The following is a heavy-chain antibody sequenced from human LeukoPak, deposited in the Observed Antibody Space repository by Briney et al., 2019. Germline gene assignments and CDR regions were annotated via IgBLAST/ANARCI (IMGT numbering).Heavy chain of an antibody. D-gene: IGHD6-6*01. V-gene: IGHV5-51*01. CDR2: IYRHDSYT. Sequence: GESLNISCKGSGYNFISYWIGWVRQMPGKGLKWMRIIYRHDSYTSKRPSFRAESPFSADMSINPAYLQWSSLKATDTAKYYCERGYSSSSEDYCWGKGTPVT. CDR3: ERGYSSSSEDYC. J-gene: IGHJ4*02. CDR1: GYNFISYW.